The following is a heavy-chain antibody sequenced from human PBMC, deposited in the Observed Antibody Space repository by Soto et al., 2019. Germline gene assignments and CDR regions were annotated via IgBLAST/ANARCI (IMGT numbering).Heavy chain of an antibody. J-gene: IGHJ4*02. CDR2: IKSKTDGGTT. Sequence: PGGSLRLSCAASGFTFSNAWMSWVRQAPGKGLEWVGRIKSKTDGGTTDYAAPVKGRFTISRDDSKNTLYLQMNSLKTEDTAVYYCTTEYCSGGSCYSDRVDYWGQGTLVTVSS. CDR3: TTEYCSGGSCYSDRVDY. D-gene: IGHD2-15*01. CDR1: GFTFSNAW. V-gene: IGHV3-15*01.